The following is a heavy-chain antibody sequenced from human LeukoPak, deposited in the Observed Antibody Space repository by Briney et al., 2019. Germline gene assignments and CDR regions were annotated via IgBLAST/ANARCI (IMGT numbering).Heavy chain of an antibody. CDR1: GFTFGDYA. CDR3: TRGGMTPSAEYFQH. J-gene: IGHJ1*01. Sequence: GRSLRLSCTASGFTFGDYAMSWFRQAPGKGLEWVGFIRSKAYGGTTEYAASVKGRFTISRDDSKSIAYLQMNSLKTEDTAVYYCTRGGMTPSAEYFQHWGQGTLVTVSS. D-gene: IGHD2-15*01. CDR2: IRSKAYGGTT. V-gene: IGHV3-49*03.